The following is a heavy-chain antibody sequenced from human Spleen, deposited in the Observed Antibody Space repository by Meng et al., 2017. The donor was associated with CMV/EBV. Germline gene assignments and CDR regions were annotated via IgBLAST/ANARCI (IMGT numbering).Heavy chain of an antibody. V-gene: IGHV3-7*03. CDR2: IKQDGSEK. Sequence: GGSLRLSCAASGFTFSSYWMSWVRQAPGKGLEWVANIKQDGSEKYYVDSVKGRFTISRDNFKNALYLQMNSLRAEDTAVYYCAKPDYYDSSGYLGYWGQGTLVTVSS. CDR3: AKPDYYDSSGYLGY. D-gene: IGHD3-22*01. J-gene: IGHJ4*02. CDR1: GFTFSSYW.